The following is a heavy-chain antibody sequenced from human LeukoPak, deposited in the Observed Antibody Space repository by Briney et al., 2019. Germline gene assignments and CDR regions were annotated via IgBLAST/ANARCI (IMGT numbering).Heavy chain of an antibody. CDR3: ARELYYYGGKTWFDP. CDR1: GGYIITSDHY. CDR2: IYYTGST. D-gene: IGHD4-23*01. Sequence: PSGTLSLTCSVSGGYIITSDHYWGWIRQPPGKGLEWIGSIYYTGSTSTNPFFKSRVTVTVDTSKNQFSLNLTSVTAADTAVYYCARELYYYGGKTWFDPWGQGTLVTVSS. V-gene: IGHV4-39*07. J-gene: IGHJ5*02.